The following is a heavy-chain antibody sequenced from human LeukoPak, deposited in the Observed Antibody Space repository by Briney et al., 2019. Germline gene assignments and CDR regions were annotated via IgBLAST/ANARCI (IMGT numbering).Heavy chain of an antibody. D-gene: IGHD3-22*01. Sequence: SETLSLTCTVSGGSVSSGSYYWSWIRQPPGKGLEWIGYIYYGGSTNYNPSLKSRVTISVDTSKNHFSLNLNSVTAADTAVYYCARRRASSGSTTVDYWGQGTLVTVSS. CDR3: ARRRASSGSTTVDY. V-gene: IGHV4-61*03. CDR1: GGSVSSGSYY. J-gene: IGHJ4*02. CDR2: IYYGGST.